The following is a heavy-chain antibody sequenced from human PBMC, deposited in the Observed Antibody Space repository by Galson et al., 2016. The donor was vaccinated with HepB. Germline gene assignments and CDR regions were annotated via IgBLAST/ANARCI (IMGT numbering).Heavy chain of an antibody. CDR1: GDSVSSRTAS. CDR3: ARAWTSRPSTRQTDHFDY. Sequence: CAISGDSVSSRTASWNWIRQSPSRVLEWLGRTYYRSKWYNEYATSVGGRININPDTTENHFSLHLNSVTPEDTAIYYCARAWTSRPSTRQTDHFDYWGQGTLVTVSS. CDR2: TYYRSKWYN. J-gene: IGHJ4*02. D-gene: IGHD1-1*01. V-gene: IGHV6-1*01.